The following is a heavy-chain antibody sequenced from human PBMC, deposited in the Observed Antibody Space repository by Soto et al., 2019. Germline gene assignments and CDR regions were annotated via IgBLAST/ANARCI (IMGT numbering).Heavy chain of an antibody. CDR2: INAANGNT. CDR3: TRWVVRPSGELIGAFDY. D-gene: IGHD3-16*02. Sequence: QVQFVQSGAEGEKPGASVKVSCKASGYNFNTYALHWVRQAPGQRLEWMGWINAANGNTKYSQNFQGRVSITRDTSASTVFMELSSLRSEDTAVYYCTRWVVRPSGELIGAFDYWGQGTLVSVPA. J-gene: IGHJ4*02. CDR1: GYNFNTYA. V-gene: IGHV1-3*01.